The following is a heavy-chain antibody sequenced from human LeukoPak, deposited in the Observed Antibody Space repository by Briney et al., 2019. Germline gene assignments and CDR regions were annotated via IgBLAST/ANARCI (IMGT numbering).Heavy chain of an antibody. CDR1: GFTFSSYS. Sequence: PGGSVSLSCAASGFTFSSYSMNWVRQAPGRGLGWVSYISSSSSTINYADSVRGRFSISRDNAKNSLYLQMDSLRAEDTAVYYCARDWPRDNDAFDIWGQGTMVTVSS. V-gene: IGHV3-48*01. J-gene: IGHJ3*02. D-gene: IGHD2-21*02. CDR2: ISSSSSTI. CDR3: ARDWPRDNDAFDI.